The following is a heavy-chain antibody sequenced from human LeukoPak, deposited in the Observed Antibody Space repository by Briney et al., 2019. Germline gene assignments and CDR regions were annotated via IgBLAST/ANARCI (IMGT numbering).Heavy chain of an antibody. Sequence: GGSLRLSCAASGFTFSSYWMSWVRQAPGKGLRWVAKIKQDGSEKYYVDSVKGRFTISRDNAKNSLYLQMNSLRAEDTAVYYCARWRTTVPRVDYWGQGTLVTVSS. V-gene: IGHV3-7*01. CDR3: ARWRTTVPRVDY. CDR1: GFTFSSYW. J-gene: IGHJ4*02. CDR2: IKQDGSEK. D-gene: IGHD4-17*01.